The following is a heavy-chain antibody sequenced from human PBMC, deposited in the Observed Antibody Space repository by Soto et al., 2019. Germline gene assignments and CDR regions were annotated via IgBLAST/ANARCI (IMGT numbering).Heavy chain of an antibody. CDR1: GFTFSNAW. J-gene: IGHJ6*02. D-gene: IGHD4-17*01. CDR3: TTRAVYTVTTAWPHSYYYYYGMDV. V-gene: IGHV3-15*07. Sequence: PGGSLRLSCAASGFTFSNAWMNWVRQAPGKGLEWVGRIKSKTDGGTTDYAAPVKGGFTISRDDSKNTLYLQMNSLKTEDTAVYYCTTRAVYTVTTAWPHSYYYYYGMDVWGQGTTVTVSS. CDR2: IKSKTDGGTT.